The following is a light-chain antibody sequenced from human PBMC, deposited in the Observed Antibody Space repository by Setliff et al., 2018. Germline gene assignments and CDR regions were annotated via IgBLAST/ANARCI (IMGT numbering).Light chain of an antibody. CDR2: DVT. CDR3: SSYADSNIFL. Sequence: QSVLTQPPSASGSPGQSVTISCTGTSNDVWGHNYVSWYQQHPGKAPQLIIYDVTKRPSGVPDRFSGSKSGNTASLTVSGLQAEDVADYYCSSYADSNIFLFGTGTKVTVL. V-gene: IGLV2-8*01. CDR1: SNDVWGHNY. J-gene: IGLJ1*01.